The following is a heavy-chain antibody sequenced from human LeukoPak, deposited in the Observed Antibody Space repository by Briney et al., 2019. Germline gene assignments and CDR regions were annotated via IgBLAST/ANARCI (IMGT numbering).Heavy chain of an antibody. J-gene: IGHJ4*02. Sequence: SQTLSLTCAISGDSVSSNSVAWNWVRQSPSRGLEWLGRTYYRSRWYNDYAVSVKSRITINPDTSKNQFSLQLNSVTAADTAVYYCARLLTGSTSWHIDYWGQGTLVTVSS. V-gene: IGHV6-1*01. D-gene: IGHD2-2*01. CDR2: TYYRSRWYN. CDR1: GDSVSSNSVA. CDR3: ARLLTGSTSWHIDY.